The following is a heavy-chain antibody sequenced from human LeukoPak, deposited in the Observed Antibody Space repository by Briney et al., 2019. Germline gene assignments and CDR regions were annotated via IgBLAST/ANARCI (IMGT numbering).Heavy chain of an antibody. CDR3: ARTTIKMVRGGPIDY. D-gene: IGHD3-10*01. CDR2: IKEDGSEE. Sequence: PGGSLRLSCAASGFTFSTYWMSWVRQAPGKGLEWVANIKEDGSEEHYVDSAKGRFTISRDNSKNTLYLQMNSLRAEDMAVYYCARTTIKMVRGGPIDYWGQGTLVTVSS. J-gene: IGHJ4*02. V-gene: IGHV3-7*01. CDR1: GFTFSTYW.